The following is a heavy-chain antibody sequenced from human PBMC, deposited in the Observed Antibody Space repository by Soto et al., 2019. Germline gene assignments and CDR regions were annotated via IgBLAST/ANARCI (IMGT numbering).Heavy chain of an antibody. CDR2: IIPIFGTA. J-gene: IGHJ4*02. D-gene: IGHD6-19*01. CDR1: GGTLSSYA. V-gene: IGHV1-69*13. Sequence: GASVKVSCKASGGTLSSYAISWVRQAPGQGLEWSGGIIPIFGTANYAQTLQGRVTITADESTSTAYMELSSRRSEDTAVEYCARGSPRIGAVAAAFDYWGQGTLVTVSS. CDR3: ARGSPRIGAVAAAFDY.